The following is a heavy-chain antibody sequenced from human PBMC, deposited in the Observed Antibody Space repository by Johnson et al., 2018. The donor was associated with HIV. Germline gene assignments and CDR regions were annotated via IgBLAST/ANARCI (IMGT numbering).Heavy chain of an antibody. CDR3: AKDVYSSIWYGDDAFDI. Sequence: VQLLESGGGVVQPGRSLRLSCAASGFTFSSYAMHWVRQAPGKGLEWVAVIWYDGSNKYYADSVKGRFTISRDNSKNTLYLQMNSLRAEDTAVYYCAKDVYSSIWYGDDAFDIWGQGTMVTVSS. CDR2: IWYDGSNK. V-gene: IGHV3-33*06. D-gene: IGHD6-13*01. J-gene: IGHJ3*02. CDR1: GFTFSSYA.